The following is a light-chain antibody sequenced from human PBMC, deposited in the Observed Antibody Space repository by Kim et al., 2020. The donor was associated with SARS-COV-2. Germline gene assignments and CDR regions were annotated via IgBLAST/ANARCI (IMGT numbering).Light chain of an antibody. J-gene: IGLJ3*02. CDR3: NSRDSSGNHQGV. V-gene: IGLV3-19*01. CDR1: SLRSYY. Sequence: GQTVRSTCQGDSLRSYYASWYQQKPGQAPVLVIYGKNNRPSGIPDRFSGSSSGNTASLTITGAQAEDEADYYCNSRDSSGNHQGVFGGGTQLTVL. CDR2: GKN.